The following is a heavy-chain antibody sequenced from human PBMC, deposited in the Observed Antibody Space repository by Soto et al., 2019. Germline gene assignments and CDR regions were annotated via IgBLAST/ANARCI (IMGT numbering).Heavy chain of an antibody. Sequence: SETLSLTCTVSGGSISSYYWSWIRQPPGKGLEWIGYIYYSGSTNYNPSLKCRVTISVDTSNNQFSLMLSSVTAADTAVYYCARHLTYCSAGSCYSDFPYYGMDVWGQGTTVTVSS. CDR3: ARHLTYCSAGSCYSDFPYYGMDV. CDR2: IYYSGST. CDR1: GGSISSYY. D-gene: IGHD2-15*01. V-gene: IGHV4-59*08. J-gene: IGHJ6*02.